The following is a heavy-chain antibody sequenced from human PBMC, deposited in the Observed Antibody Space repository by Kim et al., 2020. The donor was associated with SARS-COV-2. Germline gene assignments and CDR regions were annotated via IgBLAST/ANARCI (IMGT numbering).Heavy chain of an antibody. CDR3: ATTETAPGEPRRDYYYGMDV. CDR2: IYHSGST. D-gene: IGHD3-16*01. V-gene: IGHV4-4*02. CDR1: GGSISSSNW. Sequence: SETLSLTCAVSGGSISSSNWWSWVRQPPGKGLEWIGEIYHSGSTNYNPSLKSRVTISVDKSKNQFSLKLSSVTAADTAVYYCATTETAPGEPRRDYYYGMDVWGQGTTVTVSS. J-gene: IGHJ6*02.